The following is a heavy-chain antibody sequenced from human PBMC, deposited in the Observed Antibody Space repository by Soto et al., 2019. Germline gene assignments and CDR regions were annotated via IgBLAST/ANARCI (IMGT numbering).Heavy chain of an antibody. V-gene: IGHV3-23*01. CDR2: ISGSGGTT. J-gene: IGHJ5*02. CDR1: GFTFISYA. D-gene: IGHD1-26*01. CDR3: AKDGSYYGSWGFDP. Sequence: WGSLRLSCAASGFTFISYAMSWVRQAPGKGLEWVSGISGSGGTTYYADSVKGRFTISRDNPKNTLYLQMNSLRGEDTAIYYCAKDGSYYGSWGFDPWGQGTLVTVSS.